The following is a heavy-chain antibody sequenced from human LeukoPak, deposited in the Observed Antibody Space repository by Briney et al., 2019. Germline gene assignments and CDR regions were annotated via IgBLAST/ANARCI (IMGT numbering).Heavy chain of an antibody. D-gene: IGHD6-13*01. Sequence: PGRSLRLSCAASRFTFSNYCMHWVRQAPGKGLEWVAVIWFDGSNKYYADSVEGRFTISRDNSKNTLFLLMNGLRAEDTAVYYCARDRSSWSPFYYFDYWGRGTLVTVSS. J-gene: IGHJ4*02. CDR3: ARDRSSWSPFYYFDY. CDR2: IWFDGSNK. V-gene: IGHV3-33*01. CDR1: RFTFSNYC.